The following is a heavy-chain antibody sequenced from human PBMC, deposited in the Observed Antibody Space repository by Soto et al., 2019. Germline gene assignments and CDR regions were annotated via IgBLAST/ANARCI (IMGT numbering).Heavy chain of an antibody. CDR2: ISYDGSNK. CDR1: GFTFSSYA. D-gene: IGHD3-16*01. Sequence: QVQLVESGGGVVQPGRSLRLSCAASGFTFSSYAMHWVRQAPGKGLEWVAVISYDGSNKYYADSVKGRFTISRDNSKNTLYLQRNSLRAEDTAVYYCASTLVRRYYYYGMDVWGQGTTVTVSS. V-gene: IGHV3-30-3*01. J-gene: IGHJ6*02. CDR3: ASTLVRRYYYYGMDV.